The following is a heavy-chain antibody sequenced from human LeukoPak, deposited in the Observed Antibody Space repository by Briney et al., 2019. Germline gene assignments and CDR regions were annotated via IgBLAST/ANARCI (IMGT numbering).Heavy chain of an antibody. V-gene: IGHV3-23*01. D-gene: IGHD3-16*01. CDR2: ISGSGDSM. CDR1: GFTFRSYA. CDR3: AKDWAAFDI. Sequence: GGSLRLSCAASGFTFRSYAMSWVRQAPGKGLEWVSVISGSGDSMYYAESVKGRFTISRDNSKNTLYLQMNSLRAEDTAVYYCAKDWAAFDIWGQGTMVNVSS. J-gene: IGHJ3*02.